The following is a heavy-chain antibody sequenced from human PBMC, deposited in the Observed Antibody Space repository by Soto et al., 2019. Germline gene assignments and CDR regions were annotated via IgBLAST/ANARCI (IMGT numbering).Heavy chain of an antibody. Sequence: QITLKASGPTLVEPTEALALTCSFSGISLTTSPVGVGWFRQPPGKALEWLAVIYWDNYKRYHPSLRTRITIPKHTSKNEVVQTMSGMEAKDTATYFCGHRLGGSSGNDGYFDFWGQGFLVTVS. D-gene: IGHD1-1*01. J-gene: IGHJ4*02. CDR2: IYWDNYK. V-gene: IGHV2-5*02. CDR3: GHRLGGSSGNDGYFDF. CDR1: GISLTTSPVG.